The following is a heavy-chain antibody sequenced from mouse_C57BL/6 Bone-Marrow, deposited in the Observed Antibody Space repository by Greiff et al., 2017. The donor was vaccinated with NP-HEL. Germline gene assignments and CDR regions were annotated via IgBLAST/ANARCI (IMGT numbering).Heavy chain of an antibody. V-gene: IGHV1-59*01. Sequence: QVQLQQPGAELVRPGTSVKLSCKASGYTFTSYWMHWVKQRPGQGLEWIGVIDPSDSYTNYNQKFKGKATLTVDTSSSTAYMQLSSLTSEDSAVYYCARSTVVAKDWFAYWGQGTLVTVSA. CDR1: GYTFTSYW. CDR3: ARSTVVAKDWFAY. CDR2: IDPSDSYT. J-gene: IGHJ3*01. D-gene: IGHD1-1*01.